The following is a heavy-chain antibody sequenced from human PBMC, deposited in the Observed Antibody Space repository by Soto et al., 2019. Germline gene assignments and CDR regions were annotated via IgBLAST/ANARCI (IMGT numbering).Heavy chain of an antibody. CDR1: GFTFSSYV. J-gene: IGHJ5*02. CDR2: ISGSGGNT. CDR3: AKEMGDYYDSSGSWFDP. D-gene: IGHD3-22*01. V-gene: IGHV3-23*01. Sequence: GGSLRLSCAASGFTFSSYVMSWVRQAPGKGLEWVSAISGSGGNTYYADSVKGRFTISRDNSKNTLFLQMNSLRAEDTALYFCAKEMGDYYDSSGSWFDPWGQRTLVTVSS.